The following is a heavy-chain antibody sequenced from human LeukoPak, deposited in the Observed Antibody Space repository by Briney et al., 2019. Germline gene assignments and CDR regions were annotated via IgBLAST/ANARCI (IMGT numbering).Heavy chain of an antibody. CDR2: ISWNSGSI. V-gene: IGHV3-9*01. D-gene: IGHD4-11*01. CDR3: AKGVTTVPTGLFDP. Sequence: PGGSLRLSCAASGFTFDDYAMHWVRQAPGKGLEWVSGISWNSGSIGYADSVKGRFTISRDNAKNSLYLQMNSLRAEDTALYYCAKGVTTVPTGLFDPWGQGTLVTVSS. CDR1: GFTFDDYA. J-gene: IGHJ5*02.